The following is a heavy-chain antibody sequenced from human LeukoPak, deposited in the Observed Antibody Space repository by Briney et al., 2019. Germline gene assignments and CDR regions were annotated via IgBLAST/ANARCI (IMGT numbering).Heavy chain of an antibody. D-gene: IGHD3-10*01. V-gene: IGHV3-30*04. J-gene: IGHJ5*02. Sequence: GGSLRLSCAASGFTFSSYAMHWVRQAPGKGLEWVAVISYDGSNKYYADSVKGRFTISRDNSKNTLYLQMNSLRAEDTAVYYCARSIAMVRGWFDPWGQGTLVTVSS. CDR3: ARSIAMVRGWFDP. CDR2: ISYDGSNK. CDR1: GFTFSSYA.